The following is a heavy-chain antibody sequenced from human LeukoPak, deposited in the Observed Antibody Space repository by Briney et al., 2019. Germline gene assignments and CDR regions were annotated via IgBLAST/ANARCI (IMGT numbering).Heavy chain of an antibody. CDR2: IYYSGST. CDR3: ARDRPYYYDSGAYYAEGAFDI. CDR1: GGSISSYY. J-gene: IGHJ3*02. V-gene: IGHV4-59*01. D-gene: IGHD3-22*01. Sequence: SETLSLTCTVSGGSISSYYWSWIRQPPGKGLEWIRYIYYSGSTNYNPSLKSRVTISVDTSKNQFSLKLSSVTAADTAVYYCARDRPYYYDSGAYYAEGAFDIWGQGTMVTVSS.